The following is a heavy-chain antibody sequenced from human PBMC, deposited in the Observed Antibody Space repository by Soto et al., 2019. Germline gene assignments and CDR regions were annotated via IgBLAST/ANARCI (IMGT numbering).Heavy chain of an antibody. V-gene: IGHV4-39*01. CDR2: IYYSGST. Sequence: PSETLSLTYTVSGGSISSNNYYWGWIRQPPGKGLEWIGSIYYSGSTYYNPSLKSRVTISVDTSKNQFSLKLSSVTVADTAVYYCARRGGVAAVGTRRSFDPWGQGTLVTVSS. D-gene: IGHD6-13*01. J-gene: IGHJ5*02. CDR3: ARRGGVAAVGTRRSFDP. CDR1: GGSISSNNYY.